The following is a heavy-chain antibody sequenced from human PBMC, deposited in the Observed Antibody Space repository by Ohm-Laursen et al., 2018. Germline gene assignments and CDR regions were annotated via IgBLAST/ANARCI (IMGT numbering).Heavy chain of an antibody. D-gene: IGHD2-21*02. V-gene: IGHV1-2*06. J-gene: IGHJ4*02. Sequence: GATVKISCKASGYSFTDYYMHWVRLAPGQGLEWMGRINPGSGGANYARKFQGRVTMTRDKSITTAYMELSRLTSDDTAVFYCAREVTGEDSFDHWGQGTLVTVSS. CDR3: AREVTGEDSFDH. CDR2: INPGSGGA. CDR1: GYSFTDYY.